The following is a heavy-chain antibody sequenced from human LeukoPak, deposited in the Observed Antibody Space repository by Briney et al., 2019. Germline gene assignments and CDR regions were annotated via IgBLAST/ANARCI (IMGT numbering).Heavy chain of an antibody. Sequence: GGSLRLSCAASGFTFSSYSMNWVRQAPGKGLEWVSSISSSSSYIYYADSVKGRFTISRDNAENSLYLQMNSLRAEDTAVYYCASWVATLFEFDYWGQGTLVTVSS. V-gene: IGHV3-21*01. CDR2: ISSSSSYI. CDR3: ASWVATLFEFDY. CDR1: GFTFSSYS. J-gene: IGHJ4*02. D-gene: IGHD5-12*01.